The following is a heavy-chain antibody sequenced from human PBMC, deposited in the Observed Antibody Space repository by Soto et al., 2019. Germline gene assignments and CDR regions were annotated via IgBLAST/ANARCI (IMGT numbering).Heavy chain of an antibody. J-gene: IGHJ3*02. CDR1: GYTFTSYD. Sequence: ASVKVSCKASGYTFTSYDINWVRQATGQGLEWMGWMNPNSGNSGYAQKFQGRVTMTRNTSISTAYMELSSLRSEATAVYYCARLATVTMAFVIWGQATMVTVSS. D-gene: IGHD4-17*01. CDR2: MNPNSGNS. V-gene: IGHV1-8*01. CDR3: ARLATVTMAFVI.